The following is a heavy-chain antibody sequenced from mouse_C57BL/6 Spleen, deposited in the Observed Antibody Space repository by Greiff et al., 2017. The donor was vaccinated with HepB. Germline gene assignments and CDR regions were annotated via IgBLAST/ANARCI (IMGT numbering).Heavy chain of an antibody. CDR3: ARNYHSSGPPYYAMDY. CDR2: IWSGGST. CDR1: GFSLTSYG. J-gene: IGHJ4*01. D-gene: IGHD3-2*02. V-gene: IGHV2-2*01. Sequence: QVQLQQSGPGLVQPSQSLSITCTVSGFSLTSYGVHWVRQSPGKGLEWLGVIWSGGSTDYNAAFISRLSISKDNSKSQVFFKMNSLQADDTAIYYCARNYHSSGPPYYAMDYWGQGTSVTVSS.